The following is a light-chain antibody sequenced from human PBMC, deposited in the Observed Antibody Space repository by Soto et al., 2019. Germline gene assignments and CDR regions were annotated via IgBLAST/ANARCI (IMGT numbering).Light chain of an antibody. J-gene: IGLJ1*01. V-gene: IGLV2-14*01. CDR1: SSDVGCYDH. Sequence: QSALTQPASVSGSPGQSITISCTGTSSDVGCYDHVSWYQQHPGKAPKLMIYDVTIGPSGVSNRFSGSKSGNTASLTISGLQAEDEADYHCCSYTTNSLRVFGTGTKLTVL. CDR2: DVT. CDR3: CSYTTNSLRV.